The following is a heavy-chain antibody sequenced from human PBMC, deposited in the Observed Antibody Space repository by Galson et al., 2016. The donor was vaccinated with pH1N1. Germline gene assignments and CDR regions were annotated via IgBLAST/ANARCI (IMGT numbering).Heavy chain of an antibody. Sequence: TLSLTCTVSGGSISSGDSYWTWIRQHPGKGLEWIGYIYYSGSTYYNPSLKSRVTISVDTSKNQFSLKLSSVTAADTAVYYCANCIAAAGTFYFDYWGQGTLVTVSS. CDR3: ANCIAAAGTFYFDY. CDR2: IYYSGST. V-gene: IGHV4-31*03. CDR1: GGSISSGDSY. D-gene: IGHD6-13*01. J-gene: IGHJ4*02.